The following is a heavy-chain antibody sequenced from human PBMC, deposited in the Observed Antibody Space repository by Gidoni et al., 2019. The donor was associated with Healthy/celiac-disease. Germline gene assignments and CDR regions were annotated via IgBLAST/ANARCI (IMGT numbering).Heavy chain of an antibody. Sequence: QLQLQASGPGLLKPSETLSLTCTFLVGSISSSSYSLGWISQPQGKGLKGIGSIYYSGSTYYNPSLKSRVTISVDTSKNQFSLKLSSVTAADTAVYYCARHPESYWFDPWGQGTLVTVSS. J-gene: IGHJ5*02. V-gene: IGHV4-39*01. CDR3: ARHPESYWFDP. CDR1: VGSISSSSYS. CDR2: IYYSGST.